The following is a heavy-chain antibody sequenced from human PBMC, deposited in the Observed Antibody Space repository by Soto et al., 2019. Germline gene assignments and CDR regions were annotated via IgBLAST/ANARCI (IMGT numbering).Heavy chain of an antibody. D-gene: IGHD3-10*01. V-gene: IGHV3-11*05. CDR2: ISSSSVYT. J-gene: IGHJ4*02. Sequence: QVQLMESGGGLVKPGGSLRLSCAASGFTFTNYYMSWIRQAPGKGLEWMTSISSSSVYTNYADSVNGRFTISQDNAKQSLYLQMDSLRAEDTAVYYFARAGVLGVILDYWGQGTLVTVSS. CDR3: ARAGVLGVILDY. CDR1: GFTFTNYY.